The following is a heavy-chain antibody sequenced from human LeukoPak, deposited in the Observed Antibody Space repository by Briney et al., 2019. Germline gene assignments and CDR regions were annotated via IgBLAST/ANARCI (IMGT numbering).Heavy chain of an antibody. CDR2: IYTSGST. Sequence: SETLSLTCTVSGGSISSYYWSWIRQPARKGLEWIGRIYTSGSTNYNPSLKSRVTMSVDTSKNQFSLKLSSVTAADTAVYYCARGEQLSSGYAFDIWGQGTMVTVSS. D-gene: IGHD3-16*02. CDR3: ARGEQLSSGYAFDI. CDR1: GGSISSYY. V-gene: IGHV4-4*07. J-gene: IGHJ3*02.